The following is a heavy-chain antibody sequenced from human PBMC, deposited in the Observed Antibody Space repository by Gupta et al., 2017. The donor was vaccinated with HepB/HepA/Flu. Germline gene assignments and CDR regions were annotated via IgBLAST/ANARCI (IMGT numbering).Heavy chain of an antibody. D-gene: IGHD3-22*01. Sequence: QVQLVQSGAEVKKPGASVKVSCKASGYTFTSYDINWVRQATGQGLEWMGWMNPNSGNTGYAQKFQGRVTMTRNTSISTAYMELSSLRSEDTAVYYCARSEYNYYDSSGFDYPWGQGTLVTVSS. CDR3: ARSEYNYYDSSGFDYP. V-gene: IGHV1-8*01. CDR1: GYTFTSYD. CDR2: MNPNSGNT. J-gene: IGHJ5*02.